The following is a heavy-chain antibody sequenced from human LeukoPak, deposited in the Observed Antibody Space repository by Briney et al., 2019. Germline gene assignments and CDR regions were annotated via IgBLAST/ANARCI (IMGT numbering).Heavy chain of an antibody. CDR2: IYHSGGT. J-gene: IGHJ6*03. CDR3: AGSDYYYYMDV. V-gene: IGHV4-39*01. Sequence: SETLSLTCTVSGASISSSSYYWGWIRQPPGKGLEWIGRIYHSGGTYYNPSPKSRVTISVDTSKNQFSLKLSSVTAADTAVFYCAGSDYYYYMDVWGKGTTVTVSS. D-gene: IGHD3-10*01. CDR1: GASISSSSYY.